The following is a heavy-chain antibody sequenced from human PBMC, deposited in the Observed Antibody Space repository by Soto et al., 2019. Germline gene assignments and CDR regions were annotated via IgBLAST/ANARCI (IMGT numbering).Heavy chain of an antibody. V-gene: IGHV4-59*06. CDR1: GWSISSYY. J-gene: IGHJ4*02. CDR2: IFYSGRT. Sequence: SETLSLTCTVSGWSISSYYWSWIRQPPGEGLEWIGYIFYSGRTDYNPSLKSRVSISVDTSKNQFSLELTSVTAADTAVYYCARIQRDTAFGHFDYWGRGTLVTVSS. D-gene: IGHD5-18*01. CDR3: ARIQRDTAFGHFDY.